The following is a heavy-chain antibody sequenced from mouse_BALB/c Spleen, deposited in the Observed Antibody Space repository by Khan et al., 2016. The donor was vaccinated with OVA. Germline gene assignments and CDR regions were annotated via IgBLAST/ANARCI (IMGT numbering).Heavy chain of an antibody. D-gene: IGHD2-3*01. CDR3: ARGWLVKVDY. CDR2: ISFDGNN. V-gene: IGHV3-6*02. Sequence: EVQLQESGPGLVKPSQSLSLTYSVTGYSITSGYYWNWIRQFPRNKLEWMGYISFDGNNNYNPSLKNRISITRDTSKNQFFLKLNSVTTEDTATYYCARGWLVKVDYWGQGTTLTVSS. J-gene: IGHJ2*01. CDR1: GYSITSGYY.